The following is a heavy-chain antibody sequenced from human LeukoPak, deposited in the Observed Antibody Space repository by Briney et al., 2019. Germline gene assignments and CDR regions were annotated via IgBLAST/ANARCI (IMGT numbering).Heavy chain of an antibody. V-gene: IGHV4-61*05. J-gene: IGHJ5*02. CDR1: GGSISSSSYY. CDR2: IYSSGST. CDR3: VRRGGRFDT. Sequence: SETLSLTCTVSGGSISSSSYYWGWIRQPPGKGLEWIGYIYSSGSTNYNPSLKSRVTIGVDTSRNQFSLKLSSVTAADTAVYYCVRRGGRFDTWGQGTLVTVSS.